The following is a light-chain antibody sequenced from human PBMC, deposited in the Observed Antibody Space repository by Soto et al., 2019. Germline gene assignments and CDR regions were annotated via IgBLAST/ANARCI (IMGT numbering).Light chain of an antibody. V-gene: IGKV3-20*01. J-gene: IGKJ1*01. CDR3: QQYDSSPRT. CDR2: GVS. Sequence: EIMMTQSQATLSVSPGERSTLSCRASLTIRTYLAWYQQKPGQAPRPLIYGVSSRATGIPDRFSGSGSGTDFTLTISRLEPEDFAVYYCQQYDSSPRTFGQGTKVDIK. CDR1: LTIRTY.